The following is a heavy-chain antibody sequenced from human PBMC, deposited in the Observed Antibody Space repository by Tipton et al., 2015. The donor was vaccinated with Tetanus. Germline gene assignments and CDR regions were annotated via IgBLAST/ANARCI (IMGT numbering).Heavy chain of an antibody. V-gene: IGHV3-53*01. Sequence: SLRLSCAASGFSVSRKYMTWVRQAPGKGLEWVSLTYGDGSTYYADSVKGRFTISRDNSKNTLCLQMSNLRAEDTAVYYCARDYPDFDYWGQGTLVTVSS. J-gene: IGHJ4*02. CDR2: TYGDGST. CDR1: GFSVSRKY. D-gene: IGHD3-16*02. CDR3: ARDYPDFDY.